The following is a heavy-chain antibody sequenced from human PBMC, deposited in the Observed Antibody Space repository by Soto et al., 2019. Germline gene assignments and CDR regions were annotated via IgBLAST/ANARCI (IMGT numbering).Heavy chain of an antibody. CDR3: ARASINMIVVEP. D-gene: IGHD3-22*01. CDR1: GYTFTSYA. J-gene: IGHJ4*02. Sequence: ASVKVSCKASGYTFTSYATHLVRQPPGQRLEWMGWINAGNGNTKYSQKFQGRVTITRDTSASTAYMELSSLRSEDTAVYYCARASINMIVVEPWGQGTLVTVSS. V-gene: IGHV1-3*01. CDR2: INAGNGNT.